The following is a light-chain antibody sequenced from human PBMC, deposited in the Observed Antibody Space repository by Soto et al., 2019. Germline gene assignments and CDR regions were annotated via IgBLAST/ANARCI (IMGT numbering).Light chain of an antibody. Sequence: DVVMTQSPLSLPVTLGQPASISCRSSQSLVYSDGNTYLNWFQQRPGQSPRRLIYKVSNRDSGVPDRFSGSGSGTDFTLTISSLQSEDFAIYFCQQYNNWPPDRTFGQGIQVEIK. CDR2: KVS. CDR1: QSLVYSDGNTY. CDR3: QQYNNWPPDRT. J-gene: IGKJ1*01. V-gene: IGKV2-30*01.